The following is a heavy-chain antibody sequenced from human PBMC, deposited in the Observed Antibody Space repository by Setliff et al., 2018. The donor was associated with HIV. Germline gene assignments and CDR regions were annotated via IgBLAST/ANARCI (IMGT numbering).Heavy chain of an antibody. J-gene: IGHJ3*02. Sequence: PGGSLRLSCGASGFTFGNYWMNWVRRPPGKGLEWVANIKQDGSDKYYVDSVKGRFTISRDNAKNSLYLQMDSLRVEDTAVYYCARDDSNGNTDAFDIWGQGTTVTVSS. CDR2: IKQDGSDK. CDR1: GFTFGNYW. V-gene: IGHV3-7*01. D-gene: IGHD5-18*01. CDR3: ARDDSNGNTDAFDI.